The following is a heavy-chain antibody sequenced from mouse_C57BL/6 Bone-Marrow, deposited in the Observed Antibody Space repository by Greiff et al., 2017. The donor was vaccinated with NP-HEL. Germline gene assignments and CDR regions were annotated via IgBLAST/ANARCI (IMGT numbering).Heavy chain of an antibody. CDR2: IDPEDGDT. D-gene: IGHD2-3*01. CDR1: GYTFTSYW. Sequence: VQLQQPGAELVKPGASVKVSCKASGYTFTSYWMHWVKQRPGQGLEWIGRIDPEDGDTEYAPKFQGKATMTADTSSNTAYLQLSSLTSEDTAVYYCTPYDGYYGFAYWGQGTLVTVSA. V-gene: IGHV14-1*01. CDR3: TPYDGYYGFAY. J-gene: IGHJ3*01.